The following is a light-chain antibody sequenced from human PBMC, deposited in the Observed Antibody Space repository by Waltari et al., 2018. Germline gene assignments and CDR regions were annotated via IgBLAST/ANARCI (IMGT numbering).Light chain of an antibody. CDR2: EAS. Sequence: EIVLTQSPATLSLSPGERATLSCRASQSVSHYLAWFQQKPGQAPRLLIYEASGRATGIPTRFSGSGSATDFTLTISSLEPEDFAVYYCQQRSNWLFTFGPGTKVEIK. CDR1: QSVSHY. V-gene: IGKV3-11*01. CDR3: QQRSNWLFT. J-gene: IGKJ3*01.